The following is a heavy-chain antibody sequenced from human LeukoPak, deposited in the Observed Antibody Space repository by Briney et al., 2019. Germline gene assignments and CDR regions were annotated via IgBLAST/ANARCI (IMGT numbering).Heavy chain of an antibody. CDR3: AVLGVWGNLRFDY. CDR1: GYTFTSYG. D-gene: IGHD2-8*02. CDR2: ISAYNGNA. V-gene: IGHV1-18*01. Sequence: TSVKVSCKASGYTFTSYGISWVRQAPGQGLEWMGWISAYNGNANYAQKLQGRVTMTTDTSTTTTYMYVRRVRSDDTAVYYCAVLGVWGNLRFDYWGQGTLVTVSS. J-gene: IGHJ4*02.